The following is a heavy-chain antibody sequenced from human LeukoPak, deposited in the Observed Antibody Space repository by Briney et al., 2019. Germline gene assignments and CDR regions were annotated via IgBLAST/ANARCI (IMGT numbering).Heavy chain of an antibody. Sequence: GGSLRLSCAASGFTVSSNYMSWVRQAPGKGLERVSVIYSGGNTYYADSVKGRFTISRDNSKNTLYLQMNSLRAEDTAVYYCALGSGYDPRHFDYWGQGTLVTVSS. CDR1: GFTVSSNY. CDR3: ALGSGYDPRHFDY. J-gene: IGHJ4*02. CDR2: IYSGGNT. V-gene: IGHV3-53*01. D-gene: IGHD5-12*01.